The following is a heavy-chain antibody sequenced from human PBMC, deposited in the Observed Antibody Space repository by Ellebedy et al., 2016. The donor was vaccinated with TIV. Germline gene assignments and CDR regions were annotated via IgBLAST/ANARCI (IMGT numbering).Heavy chain of an antibody. CDR1: GGTFSSYA. Sequence: ASVKVSCKASGGTFSSYAISWVRQAPGQGLEWMGGIIPIFGTANYAQKFQGRVTITADESTSTAYMELSSLRSEDTAVYYCASSPANYYGSGSYYFHFDYWGQGTLVTVSS. J-gene: IGHJ4*02. CDR2: IIPIFGTA. D-gene: IGHD3-10*01. CDR3: ASSPANYYGSGSYYFHFDY. V-gene: IGHV1-69*13.